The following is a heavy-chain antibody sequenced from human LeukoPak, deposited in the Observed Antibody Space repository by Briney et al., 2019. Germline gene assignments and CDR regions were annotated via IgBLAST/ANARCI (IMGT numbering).Heavy chain of an antibody. J-gene: IGHJ5*02. D-gene: IGHD2-2*01. Sequence: GGSLRLSCAASGFIFSNYGMHWVRQTPAKGLEWVAFIRNDGSMKYYADSVKGRFTISRDNSKNTLYLQMNNLRTEDMAVYYCAKSEIIVVSDAKGNWFDPWGQGSLVTVSS. CDR1: GFIFSNYG. V-gene: IGHV3-30*02. CDR2: IRNDGSMK. CDR3: AKSEIIVVSDAKGNWFDP.